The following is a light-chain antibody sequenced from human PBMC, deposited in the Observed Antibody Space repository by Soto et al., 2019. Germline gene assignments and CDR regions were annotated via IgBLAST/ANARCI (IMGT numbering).Light chain of an antibody. Sequence: SYELTQPPSVSVAPGKTARITCGGNNSGSKSVHAYQQKPGQAPVLVIYYDSDRPSGIPERFSGSNSGNTATLTISRVEAGDESEYYCQVWDSSSDHVVFGGGTKLTVL. CDR1: NSGSKS. V-gene: IGLV3-21*04. CDR3: QVWDSSSDHVV. CDR2: YDS. J-gene: IGLJ2*01.